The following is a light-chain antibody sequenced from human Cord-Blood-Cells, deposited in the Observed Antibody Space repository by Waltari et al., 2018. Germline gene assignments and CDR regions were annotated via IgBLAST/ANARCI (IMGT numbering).Light chain of an antibody. CDR1: QSVSSY. CDR3: QQRSNWPPYT. Sequence: IVLTQSPATLSLSPGERATISCRASQSVSSYLAWYQQKPGQAPRLLIYDASNRATGIPARFSGIGSGTDFTLTISSLEPEDFAVYYCQQRSNWPPYTFGQGTKLEIK. V-gene: IGKV3-11*01. CDR2: DAS. J-gene: IGKJ2*01.